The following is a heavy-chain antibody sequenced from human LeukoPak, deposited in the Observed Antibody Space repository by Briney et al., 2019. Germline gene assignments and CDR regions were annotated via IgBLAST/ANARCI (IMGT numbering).Heavy chain of an antibody. D-gene: IGHD3/OR15-3a*01. CDR3: ARNSGWSFGHGGDWYDP. Sequence: TLSLTCTVSGASIRSGGLYWSWIRQHPGKGLEWIGYIYYNGNTYYNPSLKSRVTISIDTSKNQVSLNLGSVTGADTAVYFCARNSGWSFGHGGDWYDPWGQGTLVTVSS. V-gene: IGHV4-31*03. J-gene: IGHJ5*02. CDR2: IYYNGNT. CDR1: GASIRSGGLY.